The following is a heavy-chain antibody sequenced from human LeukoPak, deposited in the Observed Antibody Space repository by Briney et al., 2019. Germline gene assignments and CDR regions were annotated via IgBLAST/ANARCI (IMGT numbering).Heavy chain of an antibody. V-gene: IGHV4-4*07. J-gene: IGHJ5*02. CDR1: GPLISSYY. CDR2: IYTSGGT. Sequence: PSQTLSPIRPVYGPLISSYYWSWIRQHAGKGLEWLGRIYTSGGTNYNPSLKSRVPLSVDTSNSQFSQKLSSVTAADTAVEYCARDCEDIAVAGTDWFDPWGQGTLVTVSS. D-gene: IGHD6-19*01. CDR3: ARDCEDIAVAGTDWFDP.